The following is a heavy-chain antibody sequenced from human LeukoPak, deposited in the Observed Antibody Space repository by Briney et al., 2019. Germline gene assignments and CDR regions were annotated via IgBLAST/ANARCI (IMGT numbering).Heavy chain of an antibody. CDR3: AREYNY. J-gene: IGHJ4*02. D-gene: IGHD5-12*01. CDR1: GGSIDNYY. CDR2: IYYSGST. V-gene: IGHV4-59*01. Sequence: SETLSLTCTVSGGSIDNYYWSWIRQPPGEGLKWIGNIYYSGSTNYNPSLKSRVTISVDTSKNQFSLKLSSVTAADTAVYYCAREYNYWGQGTLVTVSS.